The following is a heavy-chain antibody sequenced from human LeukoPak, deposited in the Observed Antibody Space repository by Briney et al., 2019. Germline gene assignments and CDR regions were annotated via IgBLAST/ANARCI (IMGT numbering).Heavy chain of an antibody. V-gene: IGHV1-3*04. D-gene: IGHD1-26*01. CDR3: ARVFRDRSYKDY. CDR2: INTGNGNT. CDR1: GYTFTDYS. Sequence: ASAKVSCKASGYTFTDYSIHWVRQAPGQRLEWMGWINTGNGNTQYSQKFQGRVTITRDTSANTAYLELSSLRFEDTAIYYCARVFRDRSYKDYWGQGTLVTVSS. J-gene: IGHJ4*02.